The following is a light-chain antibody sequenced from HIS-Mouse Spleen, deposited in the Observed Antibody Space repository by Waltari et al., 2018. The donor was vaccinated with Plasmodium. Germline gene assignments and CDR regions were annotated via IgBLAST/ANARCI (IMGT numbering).Light chain of an antibody. CDR2: EDS. CDR3: YSTDSSGNHRV. CDR1: AFPTKY. Sequence: SYELTQPPSVSVSPGQTARITCPGDAFPTKYAYWYQQKSGQAPVLVINEDSKRPSGIPERFSGSSSGTMATLTISGAQVEDEADYYCYSTDSSGNHRVFGGGTKLTVL. J-gene: IGLJ2*01. V-gene: IGLV3-10*01.